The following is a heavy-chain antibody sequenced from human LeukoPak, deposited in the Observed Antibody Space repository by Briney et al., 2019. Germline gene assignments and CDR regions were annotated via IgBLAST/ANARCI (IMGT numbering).Heavy chain of an antibody. D-gene: IGHD7-27*01. Sequence: GGSLRLSCAASGFTFSSYWMSWVRQAPGKGLEWVANIKQDGSEKYYVDSVKGRFTISRDNAKNSLYLQMNSLRAEDTAVYYCARSSANWGHYGVDVWGQGTTVTVSS. J-gene: IGHJ6*02. CDR1: GFTFSSYW. CDR3: ARSSANWGHYGVDV. V-gene: IGHV3-7*05. CDR2: IKQDGSEK.